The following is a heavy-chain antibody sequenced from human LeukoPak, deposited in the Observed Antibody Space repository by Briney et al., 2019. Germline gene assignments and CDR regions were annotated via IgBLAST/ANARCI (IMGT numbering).Heavy chain of an antibody. Sequence: GGSLRRSCAASGFTVSSNYMNWARQAPGKGLEWVSVIHRGGSTYYADSVKGRFTISRDNSKNTLYLQMNSLRVEDTAVYYCARDPAGPGDWYFDLWGRGTLVTVSS. J-gene: IGHJ2*01. CDR2: IHRGGST. CDR1: GFTVSSNY. CDR3: ARDPAGPGDWYFDL. V-gene: IGHV3-53*01.